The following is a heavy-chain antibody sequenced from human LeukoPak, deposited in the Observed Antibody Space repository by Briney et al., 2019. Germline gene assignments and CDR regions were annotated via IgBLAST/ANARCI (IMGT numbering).Heavy chain of an antibody. D-gene: IGHD1-26*01. CDR1: GFTFSTSG. CDR3: ARDLVGAIDY. V-gene: IGHV3-30*02. Sequence: PGGSLRLSCAASGFTFSTSGMHWVRQAPGKGLEWVAFIRYNGNNKYYAGSVKGRFTISRDNAKNSLYLQMNSLRAEDTAVYYCARDLVGAIDYWGQGTLVTVSS. J-gene: IGHJ4*02. CDR2: IRYNGNNK.